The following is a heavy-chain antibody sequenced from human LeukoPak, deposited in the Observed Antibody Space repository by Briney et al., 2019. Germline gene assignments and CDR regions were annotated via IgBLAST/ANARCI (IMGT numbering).Heavy chain of an antibody. CDR2: INPNSGGT. Sequence: ASVKVSCKASGYTFTGYYMHWVRQAPGQGLEWMGWINPNSGGTNYAQKFQGRVTTTRDTSISTAYMELSRLRSDDTAVYYCARVIAAAGLDAFDIWGQGTMVTVSS. CDR1: GYTFTGYY. V-gene: IGHV1-2*02. CDR3: ARVIAAAGLDAFDI. D-gene: IGHD6-13*01. J-gene: IGHJ3*02.